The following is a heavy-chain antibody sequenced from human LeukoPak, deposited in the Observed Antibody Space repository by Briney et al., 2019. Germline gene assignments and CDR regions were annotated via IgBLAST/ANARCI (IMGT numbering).Heavy chain of an antibody. Sequence: HRASVKVSCKVSGYTLTELSMHWVRQAPGKGLEWMGGFDPEDGETIYAQKFQGRVTMTEDTSTDTAYMELSSLRSDDTAVYYCARVCAWKLLCKAFDIWGQGTMVTVSS. CDR2: FDPEDGET. CDR3: ARVCAWKLLCKAFDI. CDR1: GYTLTELS. J-gene: IGHJ3*02. D-gene: IGHD4-23*01. V-gene: IGHV1-24*01.